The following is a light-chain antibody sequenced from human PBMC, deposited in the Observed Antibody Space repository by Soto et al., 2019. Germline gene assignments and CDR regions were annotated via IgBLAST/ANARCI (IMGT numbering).Light chain of an antibody. J-gene: IGKJ2*03. V-gene: IGKV1-5*01. CDR2: SSS. CDR1: QSIGKG. Sequence: IQMSQSPSTLSASLGETVTITCRASQSIGKGLAWHQQKPGPAPDLLIHSSSTLQIGVPSRFSGSGSGTEFTLTITNVQPDDAATYYCQQYNTVSSFGQGTRLEI. CDR3: QQYNTVSS.